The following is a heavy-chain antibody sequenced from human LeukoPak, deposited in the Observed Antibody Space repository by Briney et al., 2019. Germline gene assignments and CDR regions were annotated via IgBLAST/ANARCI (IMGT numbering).Heavy chain of an antibody. D-gene: IGHD3-22*01. J-gene: IGHJ3*02. V-gene: IGHV3-23*01. CDR1: GFTFSSYA. CDR2: ISGSGGST. Sequence: PGGSLRLSCAASGFTFSSYAMSWVRQAPGKGLEWVSAISGSGGSTYYADSVKGRFTISRDNSKNTLYLQMNSLRAEDTAVYYCASSSGYYHDAFDIWGQGTMVTVSS. CDR3: ASSSGYYHDAFDI.